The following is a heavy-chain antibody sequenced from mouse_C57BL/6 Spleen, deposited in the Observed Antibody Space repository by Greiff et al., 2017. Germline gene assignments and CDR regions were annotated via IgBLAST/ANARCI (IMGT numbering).Heavy chain of an antibody. J-gene: IGHJ3*01. CDR1: GFTFSDYG. D-gene: IGHD1-1*01. Sequence: EVKLLESGGGLVKPGGSLKLSCAASGFTFSDYGMHWVRQAPEKRLEWVAYISRGSSTIYYADTVKGRFTISRDTANITLFLQMTSLRAEDTGMCYCGRGYYVFAYWGQGTLVTVSA. V-gene: IGHV5-17*01. CDR3: GRGYYVFAY. CDR2: ISRGSSTI.